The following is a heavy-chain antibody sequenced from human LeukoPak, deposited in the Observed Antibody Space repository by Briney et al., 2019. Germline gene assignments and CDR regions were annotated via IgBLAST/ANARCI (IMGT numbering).Heavy chain of an antibody. CDR3: VEAVAGTYFDY. CDR2: INPNSGGT. CDR1: GYTFTGYY. J-gene: IGHJ4*02. Sequence: RASVKVSCKASGYTFTGYYMHWVRQAPGQGLEWMGWINPNSGGTNYAQKFQGRVTMTRDTSISTAYMELSRLRFDDTAVYYCVEAVAGTYFDYWGQGTLVTVSS. V-gene: IGHV1-2*02. D-gene: IGHD6-19*01.